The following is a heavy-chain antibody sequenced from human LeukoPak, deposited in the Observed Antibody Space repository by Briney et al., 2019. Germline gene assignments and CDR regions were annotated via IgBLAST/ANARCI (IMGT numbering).Heavy chain of an antibody. CDR1: GFTFSSYA. Sequence: GGSLRLSCAASGFTFSSYAMSWVRQAPGKGLEWVSDINGSGGSTYYADSVKGRFTISRDNSKNTLYLQMISLRAEDTAVYYCARDFRFLEDYWGQGTLVTVSS. V-gene: IGHV3-23*01. J-gene: IGHJ4*02. CDR2: INGSGGST. D-gene: IGHD3-3*01. CDR3: ARDFRFLEDY.